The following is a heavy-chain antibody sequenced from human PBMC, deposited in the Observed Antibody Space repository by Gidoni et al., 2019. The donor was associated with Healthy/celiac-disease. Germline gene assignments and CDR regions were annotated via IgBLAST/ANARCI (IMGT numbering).Heavy chain of an antibody. V-gene: IGHV4-61*02. CDR1: GGSISSGSYY. CDR3: ARFTMVRGFDY. D-gene: IGHD3-10*01. Sequence: QVQLQESGPGLVKPSQTLSLTCTVSGGSISSGSYYWSWIRQPAGKGLEWIGRIYTSGSTNYNPSLKSRVTISVDTSKNQFSLKLSSVTAADTAVYYCARFTMVRGFDYWGQGTLVTVSS. J-gene: IGHJ4*02. CDR2: IYTSGST.